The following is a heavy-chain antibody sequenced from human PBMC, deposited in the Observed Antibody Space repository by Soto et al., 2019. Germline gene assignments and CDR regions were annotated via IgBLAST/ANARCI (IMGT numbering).Heavy chain of an antibody. V-gene: IGHV5-51*01. D-gene: IGHD1-26*01. CDR1: GYSFRYYW. CDR3: ARLVGASRNFDF. J-gene: IGHJ4*02. CDR2: IQPGDPNN. Sequence: GESLKISCKGSGYSFRYYWIGWVRQMPGKGLEWMGIIQPGDPNNKYSPSFQGQVTISADKSISTAYLQWSSLKASDTAMYHCARLVGASRNFDFWGQGTLVTAPQ.